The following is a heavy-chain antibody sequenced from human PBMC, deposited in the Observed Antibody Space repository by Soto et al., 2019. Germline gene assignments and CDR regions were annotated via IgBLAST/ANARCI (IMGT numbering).Heavy chain of an antibody. CDR3: ARDPRIVGYDPSVGSAP. CDR1: GYTFTGYY. CDR2: INPNSGGT. V-gene: IGHV1-2*02. D-gene: IGHD5-12*01. J-gene: IGHJ5*02. Sequence: QVQLVQSGAEVKKPGASVKVSCKASGYTFTGYYMHWVRQAPGQGLEWMGWINPNSGGTNYAQKFQARVTRPRTTPISTASVERARLRSDATAGISGARDPRIVGYDPSVGSAPWGQGTLSPSPQ.